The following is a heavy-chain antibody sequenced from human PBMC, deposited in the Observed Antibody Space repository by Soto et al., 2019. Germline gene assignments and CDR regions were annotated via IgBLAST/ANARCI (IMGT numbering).Heavy chain of an antibody. CDR2: ISAYNGNT. CDR3: ATSTMVRGIFDY. Sequence: ASVKVSCKASGYTFTSYGISWVRQAPGQGLEWMGWISAYNGNTIYAQKFQGRVTMTEDTSTDTAYMELSSLRSEDTAVYYCATSTMVRGIFDYWGQGTLVTVSS. D-gene: IGHD3-10*01. V-gene: IGHV1-18*01. CDR1: GYTFTSYG. J-gene: IGHJ4*02.